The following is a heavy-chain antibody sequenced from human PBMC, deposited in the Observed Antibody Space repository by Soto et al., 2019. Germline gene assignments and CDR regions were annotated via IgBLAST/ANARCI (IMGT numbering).Heavy chain of an antibody. CDR2: ISYDGSNK. D-gene: IGHD6-19*01. J-gene: IGHJ6*02. V-gene: IGHV3-30*18. CDR1: GFTFSSYG. Sequence: GGSLRLSCAASGFTFSSYGMHWVRQAPGKGLEWVAVISYDGSNKYYADSVKGRFTISRDNSKNTLYLQMNSLRAEDTAVHYCAKDRVLYSSGWGTAQGAYYYYGMDVWGQGTTVTVSS. CDR3: AKDRVLYSSGWGTAQGAYYYYGMDV.